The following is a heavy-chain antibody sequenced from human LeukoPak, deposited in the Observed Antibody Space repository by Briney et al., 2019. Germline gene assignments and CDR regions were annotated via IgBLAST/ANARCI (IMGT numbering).Heavy chain of an antibody. CDR1: GFTFDNYA. CDR3: ARVFSGYDSVLDY. Sequence: PGGSLRLSCAASGFTFDNYAMHWVRQAPGKGLEWVSLISGDGDTTYYADSVKGRFTISRDNSKSSLYLQMNSLRAEDTAVYYCARVFSGYDSVLDYWGQGTLVTVSS. J-gene: IGHJ4*02. CDR2: ISGDGDTT. V-gene: IGHV3-43*02. D-gene: IGHD5-12*01.